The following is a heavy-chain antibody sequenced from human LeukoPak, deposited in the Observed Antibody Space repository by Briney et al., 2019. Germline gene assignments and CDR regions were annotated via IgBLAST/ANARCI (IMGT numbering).Heavy chain of an antibody. V-gene: IGHV4-61*05. J-gene: IGHJ4*02. D-gene: IGHD6-13*01. CDR3: ARAPGGAATDY. CDR2: IYYSGST. Sequence: SETLSLTCTVSGGSISSSSYYWGWIRQPPGKGLEWIGYIYYSGSTNYNPSLKSRVTISVDTSKNQFSLKLSSVTAADTAVYYCARAPGGAATDYWGQGTLVTVSS. CDR1: GGSISSSSYY.